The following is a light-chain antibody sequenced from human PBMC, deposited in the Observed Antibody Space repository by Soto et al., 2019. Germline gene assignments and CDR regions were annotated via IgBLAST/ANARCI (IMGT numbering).Light chain of an antibody. Sequence: QSVLTQPASVSGSPGQSITISCTGTSSDVGGYNFVSWYQQHPGKAPKLMIYDVSNRPSGVSSRFSGSKSGNTASLTISGLQAEDDADYYCSSYTSSSTSIVFGPGTQLTVL. CDR1: SSDVGGYNF. CDR2: DVS. J-gene: IGLJ7*01. CDR3: SSYTSSSTSIV. V-gene: IGLV2-14*03.